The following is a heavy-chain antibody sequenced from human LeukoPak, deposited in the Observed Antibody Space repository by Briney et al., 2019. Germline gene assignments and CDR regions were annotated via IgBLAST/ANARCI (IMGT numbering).Heavy chain of an antibody. CDR2: IYYSGST. J-gene: IGHJ4*02. V-gene: IGHV4-39*01. D-gene: IGHD4-17*01. CDR3: ARYGDYVGYFDY. Sequence: SETLSLTCTVSGGSISSSYYWGWIRQPPGKGLEWIGSIYYSGSTYYNPSLKSRVTISVGTSKNQFSLKLSSVTAADTAVYYCARYGDYVGYFDYWGQGTLVTVSS. CDR1: GGSISSSYY.